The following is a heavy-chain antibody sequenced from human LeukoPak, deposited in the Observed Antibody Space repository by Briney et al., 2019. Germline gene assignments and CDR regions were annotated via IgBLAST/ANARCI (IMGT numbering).Heavy chain of an antibody. Sequence: PGGSLRLSCAASGFTFSSYEMNWVRQAPGKGLELVAYISSSGSTKYYADSVKGRFTISRDNAKNSLYLQMNSLRAEDTAVYYCATDRDCSGTSCYTGAFRYYYYYGMDVWGQGTTVTVSS. J-gene: IGHJ6*02. CDR2: ISSSGSTK. CDR3: ATDRDCSGTSCYTGAFRYYYYYGMDV. V-gene: IGHV3-48*03. CDR1: GFTFSSYE. D-gene: IGHD2-2*02.